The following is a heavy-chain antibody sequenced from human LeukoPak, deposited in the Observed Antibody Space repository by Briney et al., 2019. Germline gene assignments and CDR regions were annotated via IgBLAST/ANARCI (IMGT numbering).Heavy chain of an antibody. CDR1: GFTFDDYA. CDR3: AKDWSIAVAGSLQH. CDR2: ISWNRGSI. J-gene: IGHJ1*01. D-gene: IGHD6-19*01. V-gene: IGHV3-9*01. Sequence: PGRSLRLSCAASGFTFDDYAMRWVRHAPGKGLEWVSGISWNRGSIGYADSVRDRFTISRDNAKNSLYLKMNSLRAEDTALYYCAKDWSIAVAGSLQHWGQGTLVTVSS.